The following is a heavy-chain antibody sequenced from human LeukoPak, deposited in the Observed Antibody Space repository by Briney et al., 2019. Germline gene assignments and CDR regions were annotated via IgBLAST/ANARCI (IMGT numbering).Heavy chain of an antibody. D-gene: IGHD3-16*02. Sequence: ASVKVSCKASGGTFSSYAISWVRQAPGQGLEWMGGIIPIFGTANYAQKFQGRVTITADESTSTAYMELRSLRSDDTAVYYCARFDYDYVWGSYRYTDWFDPWGQGTLVTVSS. CDR1: GGTFSSYA. CDR2: IIPIFGTA. CDR3: ARFDYDYVWGSYRYTDWFDP. V-gene: IGHV1-69*13. J-gene: IGHJ5*02.